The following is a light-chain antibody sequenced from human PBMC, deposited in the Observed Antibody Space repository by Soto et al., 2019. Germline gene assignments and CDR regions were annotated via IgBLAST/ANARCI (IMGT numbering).Light chain of an antibody. Sequence: DIVMTQTPLSSPVTLGQPASISCRSSQSLAHSDGNTYLSWLQQRPGQPPRLLIYQISNRFSGVPDRFSGSGAATDFTLKISRVEAEDVGVHYCMQVTQFPYTIGQGTKVDIK. CDR3: MQVTQFPYT. CDR1: QSLAHSDGNTY. CDR2: QIS. J-gene: IGKJ2*01. V-gene: IGKV2-24*01.